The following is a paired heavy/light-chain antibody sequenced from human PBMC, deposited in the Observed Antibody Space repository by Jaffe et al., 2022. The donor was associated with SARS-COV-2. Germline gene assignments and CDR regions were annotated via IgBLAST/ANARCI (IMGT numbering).Heavy chain of an antibody. CDR3: TKDISFGSSWSGIPIHYFDY. J-gene: IGHJ4*02. Sequence: EVQLVESGGGLVKPGGSLRLSCAASGFTFNNAWMSWVRQAPGKGLEWVGHIKSRNDGETTDYAAPAKGRFTISRDDSRNTLSLQMNSLKTEDTAVYYCTKDISFGSSWSGIPIHYFDYWGQGTPVTVSS. CDR1: GFTFNNAW. D-gene: IGHD6-13*01. CDR2: IKSRNDGETT. V-gene: IGHV3-15*01.
Light chain of an antibody. CDR2: QDT. J-gene: IGLJ1*01. V-gene: IGLV3-1*01. CDR3: QAWDSSYV. Sequence: SYELTQPPSVSVSPGQTASITCSGDELGKKYTHWYQQRSGQSPVLVIYQDTKRPSGIPERFSGSNSGNTATLTISGTQPMDEADYYCQAWDSSYVFGTGTKVTVL. CDR1: ELGKKY.